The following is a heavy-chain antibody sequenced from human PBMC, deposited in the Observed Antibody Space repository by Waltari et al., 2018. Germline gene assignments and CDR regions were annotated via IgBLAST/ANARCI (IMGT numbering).Heavy chain of an antibody. CDR1: GFTFSDYY. J-gene: IGHJ4*02. V-gene: IGHV3-11*01. CDR3: ARGPYSSGPGYSDD. Sequence: GGSLRLSCAASGFTFSDYYMSWIRQAPGKGLEWVSYISSRGNTIYYADSVKGRFTISRDNAKNSLYLQMNSLRGEDTAVYYCARGPYSSGPGYSDDWGQGTLVTVSS. CDR2: ISSRGNTI. D-gene: IGHD6-19*01.